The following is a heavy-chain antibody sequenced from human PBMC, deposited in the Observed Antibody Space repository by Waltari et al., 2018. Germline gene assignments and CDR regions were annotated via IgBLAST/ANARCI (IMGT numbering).Heavy chain of an antibody. D-gene: IGHD3-22*01. CDR2: INTKTGNP. Sequence: VQLAQTGSELKEPGASVKVSCKSSGSTCPTYAVHWVRQAPGQGLEWMGWINTKTGNPTYAQGFTGRFVFSLDSSVSTAHLQISDLKAEDTAIFYCARGDTSGYLLDNWGQGTLVTVSS. CDR3: ARGDTSGYLLDN. J-gene: IGHJ4*02. CDR1: GSTCPTYA. V-gene: IGHV7-4-1*02.